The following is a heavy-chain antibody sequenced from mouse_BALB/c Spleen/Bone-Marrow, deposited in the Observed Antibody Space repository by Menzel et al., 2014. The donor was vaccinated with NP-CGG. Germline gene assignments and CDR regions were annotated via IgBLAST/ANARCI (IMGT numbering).Heavy chain of an antibody. CDR2: IRNKANGYTT. J-gene: IGHJ3*01. D-gene: IGHD2-1*01. CDR1: GFTFTDYY. Sequence: EVKLMESGGGLVQPGGSLRLSCATSGFTFTDYYMSWVRQPPGKALEWLGFIRNKANGYTTEYSASVKGRFTISRDNSQSILYLQMNTLRAEDSATYYCARDYGNYVRFAYWGRGTLVTVSA. CDR3: ARDYGNYVRFAY. V-gene: IGHV7-3*02.